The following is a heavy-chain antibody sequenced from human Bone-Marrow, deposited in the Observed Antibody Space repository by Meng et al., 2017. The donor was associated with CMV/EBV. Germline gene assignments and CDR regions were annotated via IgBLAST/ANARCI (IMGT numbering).Heavy chain of an antibody. CDR3: AKSYNWKSWFDP. V-gene: IGHV3-23*03. Sequence: GGSLRLSCAASGFTFSSYAMSWVRQAPGKGLEWVSVIYSGGSSTYYADPVKGRFTISRDNSKNTLYLQMNSLRAEDTAVYYCAKSYNWKSWFDPWGQGTLVTVSS. CDR2: IYSGGSST. D-gene: IGHD1-1*01. CDR1: GFTFSSYA. J-gene: IGHJ5*02.